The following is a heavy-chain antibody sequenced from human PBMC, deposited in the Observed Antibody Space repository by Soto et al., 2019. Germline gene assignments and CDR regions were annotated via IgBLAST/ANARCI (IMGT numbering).Heavy chain of an antibody. CDR2: IYWDDTK. V-gene: IGHV2-5*02. CDR1: GFSFSTSGVG. J-gene: IGHJ4*02. CDR3: AHRIGESYYAY. Sequence: QITLKESGPTVVKPTQTLTLTCTFSGFSFSTSGVGVGWIRQPPGKALEWLALIYWDDTKRYSPSLKSRLTITKGTSKNPVVLTMTNMDPVDTATYYCAHRIGESYYAYWGQGALITVSS. D-gene: IGHD3-16*01.